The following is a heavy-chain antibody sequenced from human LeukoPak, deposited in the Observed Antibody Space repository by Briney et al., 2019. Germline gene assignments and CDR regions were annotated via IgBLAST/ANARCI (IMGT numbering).Heavy chain of an antibody. CDR1: GGSISSYY. Sequence: SETLSLTCTVSGGSISSYYWSWIRQPPGKGLEWIGYIYYSGSTNYNPSLKSRVTISVDTSKNQFSLKLSSVTAADTAVYYCARDRGYDSSGYRLTFDYWGQGTLVTVSS. V-gene: IGHV4-59*01. D-gene: IGHD3-22*01. J-gene: IGHJ4*02. CDR2: IYYSGST. CDR3: ARDRGYDSSGYRLTFDY.